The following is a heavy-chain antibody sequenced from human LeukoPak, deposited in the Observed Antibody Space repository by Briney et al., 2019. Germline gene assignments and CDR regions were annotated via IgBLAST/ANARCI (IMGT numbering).Heavy chain of an antibody. J-gene: IGHJ6*02. Sequence: ASVKVSCKASGYTFTSYDINWVRQATGQGLEWMGWMNPNSGNTGYAQKFQGRVTVTRNTSISTAYMELSSLRSEDTAVYYCARGEMFYVFGGVPYYYYGMAVGGQGTTVTVPS. CDR3: ARGEMFYVFGGVPYYYYGMAV. V-gene: IGHV1-8*01. CDR2: MNPNSGNT. D-gene: IGHD3-16*01. CDR1: GYTFTSYD.